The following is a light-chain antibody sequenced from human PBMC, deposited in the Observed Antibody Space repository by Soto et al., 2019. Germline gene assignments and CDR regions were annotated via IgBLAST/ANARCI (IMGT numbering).Light chain of an antibody. V-gene: IGKV3-20*01. Sequence: EIVLTQSPGTLFFSPGERPTLPSRASQGLTSSYLAWYRQKPGQAPRLLIYGASSRATGIPDRFSGSGSGTDFTLTISRLEPEDFAVFYCQQYGSSPHTFGQGTKLEIK. CDR2: GAS. CDR3: QQYGSSPHT. J-gene: IGKJ2*01. CDR1: QGLTSSY.